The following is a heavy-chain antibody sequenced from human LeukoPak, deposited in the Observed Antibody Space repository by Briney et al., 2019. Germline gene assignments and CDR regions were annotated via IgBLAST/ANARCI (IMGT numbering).Heavy chain of an antibody. D-gene: IGHD2-21*02. CDR2: IYSGGST. J-gene: IGHJ4*02. Sequence: PGGSLRLSSAASGFTVSSNYMSWVRQAPGKRLQWVSVIYSGGSTYYADSVKGRFTISRDNSKNTLYLQMNSLRAEDTAVYYCASGALAYCGGDCFRWGQGTLVTVSS. CDR3: ASGALAYCGGDCFR. CDR1: GFTVSSNY. V-gene: IGHV3-66*01.